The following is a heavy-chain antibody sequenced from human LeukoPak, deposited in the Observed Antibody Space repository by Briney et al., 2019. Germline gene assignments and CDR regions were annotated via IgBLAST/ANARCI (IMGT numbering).Heavy chain of an antibody. CDR3: ASYREAYDLYPHGLDV. J-gene: IGHJ3*01. CDR1: GASVSTTAYF. D-gene: IGHD5-24*01. V-gene: IGHV4-61*02. CDR2: IYASGNT. Sequence: PSQTLSLTRSVSGASVSTTAYFWNWIRQPAGEGLEWIGRIYASGNTHYNPSLKSRVTMFLDTSKNQFSLTMNSVTAADSAVYFCASYREAYDLYPHGLDVWGRGTVVTVSS.